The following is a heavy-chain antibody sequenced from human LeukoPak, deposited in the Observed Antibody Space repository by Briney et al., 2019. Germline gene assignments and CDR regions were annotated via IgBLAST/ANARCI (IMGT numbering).Heavy chain of an antibody. CDR3: VRDIYDDNN. Sequence: SQTLSLTCAVSGGSISTGGYSWSWIRQPPGKTLEWIGYIYDSGRAYYNPSLKSRVTISMDTSSNHFSLKLRSVTAADTAVYYCVRDIYDDNNWGQGTLVTVSS. CDR2: IYDSGRA. J-gene: IGHJ4*02. D-gene: IGHD3-16*01. V-gene: IGHV4-30-4*07. CDR1: GGSISTGGYS.